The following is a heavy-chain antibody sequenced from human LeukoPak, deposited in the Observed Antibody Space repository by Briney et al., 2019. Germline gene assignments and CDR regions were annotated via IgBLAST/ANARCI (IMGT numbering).Heavy chain of an antibody. CDR3: AKDREVYDSSGLYYFDY. CDR1: GLTFSSYW. CDR2: ISYDGSNK. J-gene: IGHJ4*02. V-gene: IGHV3-30*18. Sequence: QTGGSLRLSCAASGLTFSSYWMSWVRQAPGKGLEWVAVISYDGSNKYYADSVKGRFTISRDNSKNTLYLQMNSLRAEDTAVYYCAKDREVYDSSGLYYFDYWGQGTLVTVSS. D-gene: IGHD3-22*01.